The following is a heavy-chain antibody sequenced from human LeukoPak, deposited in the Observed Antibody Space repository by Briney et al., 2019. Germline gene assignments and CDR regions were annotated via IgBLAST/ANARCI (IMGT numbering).Heavy chain of an antibody. CDR2: IYYSRST. J-gene: IGHJ6*02. CDR3: ARPWQYYYYGMDV. Sequence: SSDTLSLTCTVSGGSISSGYWSWIRQSPGKGLEWIGYIYYSRSTNYNPSLESRVTISKDTSKNQVSLKLSSLTAAETAVYYCARPWQYYYYGMDVWGQGITVTVSS. D-gene: IGHD5-24*01. CDR1: GGSISSGY. V-gene: IGHV4-59*08.